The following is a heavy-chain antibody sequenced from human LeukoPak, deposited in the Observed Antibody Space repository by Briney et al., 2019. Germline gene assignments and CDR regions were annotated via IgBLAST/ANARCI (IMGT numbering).Heavy chain of an antibody. CDR1: GFTFTAHY. V-gene: IGHV3-72*01. D-gene: IGHD1-26*01. Sequence: GGSLRLSCAASGFTFTAHYMDWVRQAPGKGLESVGRITNKPKSYSTQYAASVKGRFTISRDDSKNSLYLQMNSLKIEDTAVYYCARDWATALDYWGQGTLVTVSS. CDR2: ITNKPKSYST. J-gene: IGHJ4*02. CDR3: ARDWATALDY.